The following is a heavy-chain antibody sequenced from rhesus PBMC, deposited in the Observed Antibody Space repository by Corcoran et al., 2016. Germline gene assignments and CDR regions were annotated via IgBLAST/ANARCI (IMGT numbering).Heavy chain of an antibody. CDR3: ATKQSSTWNYDF. J-gene: IGHJ4*01. Sequence: QVQLQESGPGLVKPSETLSLTCAVSGYAISSGYGGSWIRQPQGKGLGWMGYIGGRRVTPYYNPPFTSRVPISPDPSKSQFSLSLPSVTAADTAVYYCATKQSSTWNYDFWGQGVLVTVST. CDR1: GYAISSGYG. CDR2: IGGRRVTP. V-gene: IGHV4-127*01. D-gene: IGHD1-26*01.